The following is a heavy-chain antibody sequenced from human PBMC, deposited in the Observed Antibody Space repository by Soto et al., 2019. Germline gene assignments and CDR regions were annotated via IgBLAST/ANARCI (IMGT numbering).Heavy chain of an antibody. CDR3: ARPLWFGDYRGGDNWFDP. D-gene: IGHD3-10*01. CDR1: GYTFTSYG. Sequence: QVQLVQSGAEVKKPGASVKVSCKASGYTFTSYGISWVRQAPRQGLEWMGWISAYNGNTNYAQKLQGKVTMTTDTSTSTASMGLRGLSSDDTAVYYCARPLWFGDYRGGDNWFDPWGQGTLVTVSS. J-gene: IGHJ5*02. V-gene: IGHV1-18*01. CDR2: ISAYNGNT.